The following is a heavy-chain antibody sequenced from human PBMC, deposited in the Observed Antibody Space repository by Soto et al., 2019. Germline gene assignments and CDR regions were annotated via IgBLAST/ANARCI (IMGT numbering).Heavy chain of an antibody. CDR2: ISGSGGST. D-gene: IGHD3-22*01. CDR1: GFTFSSYA. CDR3: AKVRPAVVITSLLDY. J-gene: IGHJ4*02. V-gene: IGHV3-23*01. Sequence: GGYLRLSCAASGFTFSSYAMSWVRQAPGKGLELVSAISGSGGSTYYADSVKGRFTISRDNSKNTLYLQMNSLRAEDTAVYYYAKVRPAVVITSLLDYWGQRTLVTVSS.